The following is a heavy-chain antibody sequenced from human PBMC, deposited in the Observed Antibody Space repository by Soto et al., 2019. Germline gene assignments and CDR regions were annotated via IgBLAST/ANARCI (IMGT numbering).Heavy chain of an antibody. D-gene: IGHD3-16*01. J-gene: IGHJ4*02. CDR3: AVGGLRYFDY. V-gene: IGHV3-48*03. Sequence: EVQVVESGGGLVQPGGSLRLSCAASGFPFSTFEMNWVRQAPGKGLEWLSYISGGGDLVYYADSVRGRFPISRDNAKKALYLQMRGWEDEATGFSFCAVGGLRYFDYWGQGALVPVSS. CDR2: ISGGGDLV. CDR1: GFPFSTFE.